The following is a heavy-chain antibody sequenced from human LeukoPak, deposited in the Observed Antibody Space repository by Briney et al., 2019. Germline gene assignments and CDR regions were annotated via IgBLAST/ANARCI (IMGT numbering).Heavy chain of an antibody. D-gene: IGHD6-19*01. CDR2: TYYRSKWYN. J-gene: IGHJ6*02. Sequence: SQTLSLTCAISGDSVSSNSAAWTWIRQSPSRGLECLGRTYYRSKWYNDDAVSVKSRITINPDTSKNQFSLQLNSVTPEDTAVYYCARVGYSSVWTPFAMDVWGQGTTVTVSS. CDR3: ARVGYSSVWTPFAMDV. V-gene: IGHV6-1*01. CDR1: GDSVSSNSAA.